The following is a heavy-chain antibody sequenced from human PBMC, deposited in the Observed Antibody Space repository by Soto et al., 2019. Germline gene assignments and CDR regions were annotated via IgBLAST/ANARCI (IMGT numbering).Heavy chain of an antibody. CDR3: ARDLSSSSTNYFDS. Sequence: GALRLSCAASGFTFSDYYMSWIRQAPGKGLEWLSYISSSSSYTNYADSVKGRFTISRDNAKNSLFLQMNSLRADDTAVYYCARDLSSSSTNYFDSWGQGTMVTVSS. J-gene: IGHJ4*02. CDR2: ISSSSSYT. CDR1: GFTFSDYY. V-gene: IGHV3-11*06.